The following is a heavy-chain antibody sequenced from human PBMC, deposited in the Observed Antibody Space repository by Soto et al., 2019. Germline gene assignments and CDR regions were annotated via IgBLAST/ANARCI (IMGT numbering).Heavy chain of an antibody. Sequence: GSLRLSCVASGITVSSNYMSWVRQAPGKGLEWVSVIYSGGSTYYADSVKGRFTISRDNSKNTLYLQMNSLRAEDTAVLYCARDRAGRDYYYYCMDVWGQGTKVTVSS. CDR3: ARDRAGRDYYYYCMDV. CDR1: GITVSSNY. V-gene: IGHV3-53*01. CDR2: IYSGGST. J-gene: IGHJ6*02. D-gene: IGHD2-21*01.